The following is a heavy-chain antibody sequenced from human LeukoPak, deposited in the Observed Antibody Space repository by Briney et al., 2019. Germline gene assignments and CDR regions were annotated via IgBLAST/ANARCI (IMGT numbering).Heavy chain of an antibody. CDR2: IIPIFGIA. CDR1: GGTFSSYA. CDR3: ARVRKAAGTYYFDY. V-gene: IGHV1-69*04. Sequence: GSSVKVSCKASGGTFSSYAISWVRQAPGQGLEWMGRIIPIFGIANYAQKSQGRVTITADKSTSTAYMELSSLRSEDTAVYYCARVRKAAGTYYFDYWGQGTLVTVSS. D-gene: IGHD6-13*01. J-gene: IGHJ4*02.